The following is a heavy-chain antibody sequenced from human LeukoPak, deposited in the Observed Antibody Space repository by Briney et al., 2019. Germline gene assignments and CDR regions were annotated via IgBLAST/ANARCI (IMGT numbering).Heavy chain of an antibody. D-gene: IGHD4-17*01. CDR2: INPSGGST. V-gene: IGHV1-46*01. CDR1: GYTFTSYY. Sequence: ASVKVSCKASGYTFTSYYMHWVRQAPGQGLEWMGIINPSGGSTSYAQKFQGRVTMTRDMSTSTVYMELSSLRSEDTAVYYCARVGTVSSHYYYMDVWGKGTTVTVSS. J-gene: IGHJ6*03. CDR3: ARVGTVSSHYYYMDV.